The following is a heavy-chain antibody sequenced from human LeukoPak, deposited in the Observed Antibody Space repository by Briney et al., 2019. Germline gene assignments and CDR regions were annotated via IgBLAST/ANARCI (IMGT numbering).Heavy chain of an antibody. CDR3: ARSTTVTTSYGY. CDR2: IYYSGST. D-gene: IGHD4-17*01. Sequence: PSETLSLTCTVSGGSISSGGYYWSWIRQHPGKGLEWIGYIYYSGSTYYNPSLKSRVTISVDTSKNQFSLKLSSVTAADTAVYYCARSTTVTTSYGYWGQGTLVTVSS. CDR1: GGSISSGGYY. J-gene: IGHJ4*02. V-gene: IGHV4-31*03.